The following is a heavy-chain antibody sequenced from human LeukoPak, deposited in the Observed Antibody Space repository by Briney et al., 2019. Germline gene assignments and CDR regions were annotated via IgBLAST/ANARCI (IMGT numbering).Heavy chain of an antibody. Sequence: GGSLRLSCAASGFTFSSYAMSWVRQAPGKGLEWVSAVSGSGGSTYYADSVTGRFTISRDNSKSTLYLQMNSLRDEDTAVYYCAKDRAVLSYAFDIWGQGTMVTVSS. CDR2: VSGSGGST. CDR3: AKDRAVLSYAFDI. J-gene: IGHJ3*02. CDR1: GFTFSSYA. D-gene: IGHD3-16*01. V-gene: IGHV3-23*01.